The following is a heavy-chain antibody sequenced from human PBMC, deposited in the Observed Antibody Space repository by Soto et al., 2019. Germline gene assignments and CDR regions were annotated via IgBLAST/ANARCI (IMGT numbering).Heavy chain of an antibody. J-gene: IGHJ4*02. V-gene: IGHV1-69*02. CDR1: GGTFSSYT. CDR3: AGMGGDHCNRGSCYDY. CDR2: IIPILGIA. D-gene: IGHD2-15*01. Sequence: QVQLVQSGAEVKKPGSSVQVSCKASGGTFSSYTISWVRQAPGQGLEWMGRIIPILGIANYAQKIQGRVTITGDKSTRTAYMELSSLRTEDTAVYYCAGMGGDHCNRGSCYDYWGQGTLVIVSS.